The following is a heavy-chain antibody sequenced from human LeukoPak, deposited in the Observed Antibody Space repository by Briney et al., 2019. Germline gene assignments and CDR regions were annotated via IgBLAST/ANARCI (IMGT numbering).Heavy chain of an antibody. J-gene: IGHJ5*02. V-gene: IGHV4-34*01. CDR2: INHSGST. CDR1: GGSFSGYY. CDR3: ARLNPRRWFDP. Sequence: SETLSLTCAVYGGSFSGYYWSWIRQPPGKGLEWIGEINHSGSTNYNPSLKSRVTISVDTSKNQFSLKVSSVTAADTAVYYCARLNPRRWFDPWGQGILVTVSS.